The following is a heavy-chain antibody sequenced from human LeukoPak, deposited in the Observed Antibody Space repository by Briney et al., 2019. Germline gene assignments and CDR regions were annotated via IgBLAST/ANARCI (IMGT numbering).Heavy chain of an antibody. D-gene: IGHD5-18*01. Sequence: GGSLRLSCAASGFTFNNHAMSWVRQAPGKGLEWVSGINGSGASTYYSDSVKGRFTISRDNSKNTLYLQMSSLRAEDTAIYYCAKDQGYSYYYLDYWGQGTLVTVSP. CDR1: GFTFNNHA. J-gene: IGHJ4*02. CDR2: INGSGAST. V-gene: IGHV3-23*01. CDR3: AKDQGYSYYYLDY.